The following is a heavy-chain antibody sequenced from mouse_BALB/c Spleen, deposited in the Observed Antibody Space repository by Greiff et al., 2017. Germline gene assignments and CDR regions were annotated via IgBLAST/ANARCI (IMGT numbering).Heavy chain of an antibody. CDR3: ARDGTHFDY. D-gene: IGHD4-1*01. CDR2: IDPENGDT. CDR1: GFNIKDYY. Sequence: VQLQQSGAELVRSGASVKLSCTASGFNIKDYYMHWVKQRPEQGLEWIGWIDPENGDTEYAPKFQGKATMTADTSSNTAYLQLSSLTSEDSAVYFCARDGTHFDYWGQGTTLTVSS. J-gene: IGHJ2*01. V-gene: IGHV14-4*02.